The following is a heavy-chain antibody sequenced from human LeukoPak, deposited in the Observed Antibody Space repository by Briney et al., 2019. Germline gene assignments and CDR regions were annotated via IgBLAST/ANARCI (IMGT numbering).Heavy chain of an antibody. CDR1: GGSISSYY. CDR3: ARQSISGSSLSYFDY. J-gene: IGHJ4*02. Sequence: PSETLSLTCTVSGGSISSYYLSWIRQPPGKGLEWIGNIYDSGSTNYNPSLKSRVTISVDTSKNQCSLKLSSVTAADTAVYYCARQSISGSSLSYFDYWGQGTLVNVSS. D-gene: IGHD3-22*01. CDR2: IYDSGST. V-gene: IGHV4-59*01.